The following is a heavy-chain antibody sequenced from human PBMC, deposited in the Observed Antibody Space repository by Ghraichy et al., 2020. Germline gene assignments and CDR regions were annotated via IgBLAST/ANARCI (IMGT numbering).Heavy chain of an antibody. Sequence: SETLSLTCTVSGGSISSYYWSWIRQPPGKGLEWIGYIYYSGSTNYNPSLKSRVTISVDTSKNQFSLKLSSVTAADTAVYYCARVLVVVPAARSSHGMDVWGQGTTVTVSS. J-gene: IGHJ6*02. CDR1: GGSISSYY. CDR3: ARVLVVVPAARSSHGMDV. CDR2: IYYSGST. D-gene: IGHD2-2*01. V-gene: IGHV4-59*01.